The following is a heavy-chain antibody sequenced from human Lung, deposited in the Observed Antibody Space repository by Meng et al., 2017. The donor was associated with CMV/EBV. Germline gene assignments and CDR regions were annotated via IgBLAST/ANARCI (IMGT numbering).Heavy chain of an antibody. J-gene: IGHJ6*02. D-gene: IGHD3-3*01. Sequence: GGSLRLXXXXXXFTFSSYWMSWVRQAPGKGLEWVANIKQDGSEKYYVDSVKGRFTISRDNAKNSLYLQMNSLRAEDTAVYYCARDRFEDYDFWSGYSLTDYYGMDVWGQGTTVTVSS. CDR3: ARDRFEDYDFWSGYSLTDYYGMDV. V-gene: IGHV3-7*01. CDR2: IKQDGSEK. CDR1: XFTFSSYW.